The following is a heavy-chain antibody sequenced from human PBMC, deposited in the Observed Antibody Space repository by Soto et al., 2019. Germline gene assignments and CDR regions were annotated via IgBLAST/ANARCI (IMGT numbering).Heavy chain of an antibody. CDR2: IYYSGST. CDR3: ARVGLTGYYDFDY. V-gene: IGHV4-30-4*01. D-gene: IGHD3-9*01. J-gene: IGHJ4*02. Sequence: PSETLSLTCTVSGGSISSGDYYWSWIRQPPGKGLEWIGYIYYSGSTYYNPSLKSRVTISVDTSKNQFSLKLSSVTAADTAVYYCARVGLTGYYDFDYWGQGTLVTVSS. CDR1: GGSISSGDYY.